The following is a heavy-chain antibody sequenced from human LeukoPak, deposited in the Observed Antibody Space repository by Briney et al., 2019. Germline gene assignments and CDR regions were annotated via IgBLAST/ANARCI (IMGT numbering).Heavy chain of an antibody. Sequence: SETLSLTCAVYGGPLSGYYWSWIRQPPGKGLEWIGEINHSGSTNYNPSLKSRVTISVDTSKNQFSLKLSSVTAADTAVYFCARYYCSGTTCYSTNWFDTWGQGTLVTVSS. V-gene: IGHV4-34*01. D-gene: IGHD2-2*01. CDR3: ARYYCSGTTCYSTNWFDT. CDR2: INHSGST. J-gene: IGHJ5*02. CDR1: GGPLSGYY.